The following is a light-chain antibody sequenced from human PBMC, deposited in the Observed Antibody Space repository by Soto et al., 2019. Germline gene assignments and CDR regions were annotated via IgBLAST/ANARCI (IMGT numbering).Light chain of an antibody. V-gene: IGKV3-20*01. CDR2: DAS. Sequence: EIVLTQSPGTLSLSPGERATLSCRASQSVGNNYLAWYQQKPGQTPRLLIRDASSRATGVPDRFTGSGSGTDFTLTISSLEPEDFAVYYCQQCASPPITFGQGTRLDFK. CDR1: QSVGNNY. CDR3: QQCASPPIT. J-gene: IGKJ5*01.